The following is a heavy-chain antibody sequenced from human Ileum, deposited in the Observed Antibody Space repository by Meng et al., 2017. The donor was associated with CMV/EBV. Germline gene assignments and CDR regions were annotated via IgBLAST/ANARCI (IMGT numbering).Heavy chain of an antibody. CDR1: GFTFSSYS. V-gene: IGHV3-21*01. CDR2: ISSSSSYI. CDR3: ARDREIAAAGYYYYGMDV. Sequence: SCAASGFTFSSYSMNWVRQAPGKGLEWVSSISSSSSYIYYADSVKGRFTISRDNAKNSLYLQMNSLRAEDTAVYYCARDREIAAAGYYYYGMDVWGQGTTVTVSS. D-gene: IGHD6-13*01. J-gene: IGHJ6*02.